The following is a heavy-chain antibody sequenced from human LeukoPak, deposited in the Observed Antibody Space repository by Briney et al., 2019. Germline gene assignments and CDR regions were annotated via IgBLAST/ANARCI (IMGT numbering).Heavy chain of an antibody. Sequence: SETLSLTCGVYVGSFIGYVWSWIRQPPGKGLQWIGQINHSGSTTYNPSLKSQVTISLDTSRNQFSLKLTSVTAADTAVYYCAKTPVVTLSAFDIWGQGTLVTVSS. CDR2: INHSGST. V-gene: IGHV4-34*01. CDR1: VGSFIGYV. D-gene: IGHD3-22*01. CDR3: AKTPVVTLSAFDI. J-gene: IGHJ3*02.